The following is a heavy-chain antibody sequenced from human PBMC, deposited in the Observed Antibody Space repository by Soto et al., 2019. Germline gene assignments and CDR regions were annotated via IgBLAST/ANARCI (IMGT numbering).Heavy chain of an antibody. CDR3: ALAGYDSNYYAVTPLSAGHF. V-gene: IGHV3-11*01. Sequence: QVQLVVSGGGLVKPGGSLRISCAASGFTFSDYYISWIRQAPGKGLEWLSYISSSGSIIYYADSVKGRFTISRDNAKNSLYLQMNSLRAEDTAVYYCALAGYDSNYYAVTPLSAGHFWGQGTLVTVSS. J-gene: IGHJ4*02. D-gene: IGHD4-4*01. CDR2: ISSSGSII. CDR1: GFTFSDYY.